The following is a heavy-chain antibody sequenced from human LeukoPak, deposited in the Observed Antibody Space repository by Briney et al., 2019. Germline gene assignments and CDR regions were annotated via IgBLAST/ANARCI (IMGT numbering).Heavy chain of an antibody. V-gene: IGHV3-48*03. CDR2: ISSSGSTI. D-gene: IGHD5-12*01. Sequence: GGSLRLSCAASGFTFSSYEMNCLRQAPGKGLGWVSYISSSGSTIYYADSVKGRFTISRDNAKNSLYLQMNSLRAEDTAVYYCARGNRDYDACDYWGQGTLVTVSS. CDR3: ARGNRDYDACDY. CDR1: GFTFSSYE. J-gene: IGHJ4*02.